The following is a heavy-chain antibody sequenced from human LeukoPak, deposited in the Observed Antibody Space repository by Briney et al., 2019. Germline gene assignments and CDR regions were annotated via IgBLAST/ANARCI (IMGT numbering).Heavy chain of an antibody. Sequence: GGSLRLSCAASGFRFSNYWMGWVRQAPGKGPACVANIKTDGSETYYVDSVKGRFTISRDNAKNSLFLQMNSLSAEDTAIYYCVSAVRGSPIDYWGQGTLVSVPS. V-gene: IGHV3-7*01. CDR1: GFRFSNYW. J-gene: IGHJ4*02. D-gene: IGHD3-10*01. CDR2: IKTDGSET. CDR3: VSAVRGSPIDY.